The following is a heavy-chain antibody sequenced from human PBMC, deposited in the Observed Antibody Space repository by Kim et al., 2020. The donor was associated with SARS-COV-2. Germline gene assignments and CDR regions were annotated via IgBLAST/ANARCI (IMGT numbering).Heavy chain of an antibody. D-gene: IGHD1-26*01. V-gene: IGHV3-11*06. CDR3: AREGGIVGATPYYYGMDV. J-gene: IGHJ6*02. Sequence: KGEFTLSEDNAKNALYLQMNSLRAEDTAVYYCAREGGIVGATPYYYGMDVWGQGTTVTVSS.